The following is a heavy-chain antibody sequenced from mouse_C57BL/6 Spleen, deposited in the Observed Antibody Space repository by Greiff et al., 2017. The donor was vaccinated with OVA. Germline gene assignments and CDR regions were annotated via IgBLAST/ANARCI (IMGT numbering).Heavy chain of an antibody. J-gene: IGHJ2*01. CDR2: IDPAGSYT. CDR3: ARDYSNCGFGY. Sequence: QVQLKQPGAELVKPGASVKLSCTASGFTFTSYWMSWVNQRPGQGLEWIGTIDPAGSYTNYNQKFKGKATLTVDTTASTAYMQLISLTSEDSAVYYCARDYSNCGFGYWGKGTTLTVAS. V-gene: IGHV1-50*01. D-gene: IGHD2-5*01. CDR1: GFTFTSYW.